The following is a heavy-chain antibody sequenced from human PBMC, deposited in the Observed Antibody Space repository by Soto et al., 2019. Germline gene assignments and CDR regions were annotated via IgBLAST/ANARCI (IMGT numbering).Heavy chain of an antibody. CDR1: GFTFSNYA. D-gene: IGHD6-25*01. J-gene: IGHJ4*02. Sequence: EVQMLESGGGVVRPGGSLRLSCTASGFTFSNYAMSWVRQAPGKGLEWVSTISDNGANTFIGDSMKDHFDISRDNSKNTVFLHLSTVRAEDTAIYYCARAIGADFFDYWGQGTPVTVSS. V-gene: IGHV3-23*01. CDR2: ISDNGANT. CDR3: ARAIGADFFDY.